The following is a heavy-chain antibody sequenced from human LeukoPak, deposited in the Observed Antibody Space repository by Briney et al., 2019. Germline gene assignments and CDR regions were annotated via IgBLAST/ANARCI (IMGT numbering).Heavy chain of an antibody. Sequence: GGSLRLSCAASGFTFSNYVMHWVRQAPGKGLEWVAVISSDGRSEHSADSVEGRFIISRDNSKNTLYLQMNSLRAEDTAVYYCAKPFISSGYYFHFDYWGQGTLVTVSS. CDR2: ISSDGRSE. CDR3: AKPFISSGYYFHFDY. J-gene: IGHJ4*02. V-gene: IGHV3-30*18. CDR1: GFTFSNYV. D-gene: IGHD3-22*01.